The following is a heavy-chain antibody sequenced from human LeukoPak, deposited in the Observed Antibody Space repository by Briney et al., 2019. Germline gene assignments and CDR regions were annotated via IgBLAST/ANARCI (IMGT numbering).Heavy chain of an antibody. CDR3: AKVGYCSSTSCYADKSFDY. J-gene: IGHJ4*02. Sequence: GGSLRLSCAASGFTFSSYAMSWVRQAPGKGLEWVSAISGSGGSTYYADSVKGRFTISRDNSKNTLYLQMNSLRAEDTAVYYCAKVGYCSSTSCYADKSFDYWGQGTLVTVSS. D-gene: IGHD2-2*01. V-gene: IGHV3-23*01. CDR1: GFTFSSYA. CDR2: ISGSGGST.